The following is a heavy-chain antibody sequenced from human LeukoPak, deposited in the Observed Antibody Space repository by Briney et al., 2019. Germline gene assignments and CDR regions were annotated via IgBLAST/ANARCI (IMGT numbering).Heavy chain of an antibody. Sequence: GGSLRLSCAASGFTFSSYEMNWVRQAPGKGLEWISYITSSGGTIYYADSVKGRFTISRDNAKNSLYLQMNSLSAEDTAVYYCARESRESLDYWGQGTLVTVSS. CDR3: ARESRESLDY. CDR1: GFTFSSYE. V-gene: IGHV3-48*03. J-gene: IGHJ4*02. CDR2: ITSSGGTI. D-gene: IGHD3-10*01.